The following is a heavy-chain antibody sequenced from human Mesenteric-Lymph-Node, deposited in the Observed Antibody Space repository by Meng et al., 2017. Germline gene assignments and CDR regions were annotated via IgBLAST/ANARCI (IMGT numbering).Heavy chain of an antibody. CDR3: TRFLTGLISRWGY. CDR1: GFTVSSNY. J-gene: IGHJ4*02. Sequence: GESLKISCAASGFTVSSNYMSWVRQAPGKGLEWVGFIRSKAYGGTTEYAASVKGRFTIPRDDSKSIAYLQMNSLKTEDTAVYYCTRFLTGLISRWGYWGQGTLVTVSS. V-gene: IGHV3-49*04. D-gene: IGHD3-9*01. CDR2: IRSKAYGGTT.